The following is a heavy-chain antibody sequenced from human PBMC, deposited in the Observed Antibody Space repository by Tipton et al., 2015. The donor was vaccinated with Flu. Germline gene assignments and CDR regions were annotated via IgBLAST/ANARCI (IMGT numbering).Heavy chain of an antibody. CDR1: GGSISSYY. V-gene: IGHV4-59*01. CDR3: ARAPESRTHDYGDAPDH. CDR2: IYYSGST. D-gene: IGHD4-17*01. Sequence: TLSLTCTVSGGSISSYYWSWIRQPAGKGLEWIGYIYYSGSTNYNPSLKSRVTISVDTSKNQFSLKLSSVTAADTAVYYCARAPESRTHDYGDAPDHWGQGTLVTVSS. J-gene: IGHJ4*02.